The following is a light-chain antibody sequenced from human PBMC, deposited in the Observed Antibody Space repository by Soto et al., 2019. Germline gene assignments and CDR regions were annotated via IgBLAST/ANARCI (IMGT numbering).Light chain of an antibody. V-gene: IGKV3-11*01. CDR3: QQRSNWSELT. J-gene: IGKJ4*01. Sequence: EIVLTQSPATLSLSPGERATLSCRASQSVSSYLAWYQQKPGQAPRLLIYDASNRATGIPARFSGSGSGTDFTLTISSLEPEDFAVYCCQQRSNWSELTFGGGTKVDIK. CDR2: DAS. CDR1: QSVSSY.